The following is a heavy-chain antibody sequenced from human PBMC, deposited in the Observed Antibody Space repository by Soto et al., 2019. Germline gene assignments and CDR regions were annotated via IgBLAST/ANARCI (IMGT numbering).Heavy chain of an antibody. CDR3: ARKAGTPHNFDY. CDR2: IYYSGST. J-gene: IGHJ4*02. V-gene: IGHV4-39*01. CDR1: GGSISSSSYY. Sequence: QLRESGPGLVKPSETLSLTCTVSGGSISSSSYYWGWIRQPPGKGLEWIGSIYYSGSTYYNPSLKSRVTISVDTSKNQFSLKLSSVTAADTAVYYCARKAGTPHNFDYWGQGTLVTVSS. D-gene: IGHD1-1*01.